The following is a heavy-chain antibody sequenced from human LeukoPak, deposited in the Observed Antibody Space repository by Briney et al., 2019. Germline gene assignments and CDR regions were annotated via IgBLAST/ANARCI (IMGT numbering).Heavy chain of an antibody. J-gene: IGHJ4*02. V-gene: IGHV4-59*01. CDR1: GGSISSYY. CDR2: IYYSGST. D-gene: IGHD5-18*01. CDR3: ARSNPVDTAMVPFDY. Sequence: SETLPLTCTVSGGSISSYYWSWIRQPPGKGLEWIGYIYYSGSTNYNPSLKSRVTISVDTSKNQFSLKLSSVTAADTAVYYCARSNPVDTAMVPFDYWGQGTLVTVSS.